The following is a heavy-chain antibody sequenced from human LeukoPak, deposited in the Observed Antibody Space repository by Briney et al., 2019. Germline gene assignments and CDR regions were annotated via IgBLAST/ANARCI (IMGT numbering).Heavy chain of an antibody. CDR3: ASALPFQLVH. V-gene: IGHV4-59*12. CDR1: GGSLSDYY. J-gene: IGHJ4*02. CDR2: IYYSGGT. D-gene: IGHD6-13*01. Sequence: SETLSLTCTVSGGSLSDYYWNWIRQPPGKGLEWIGYIYYSGGTNYNPSLKSRVTISVDKSKNQFSLKLSSVTAADTAVYYCASALPFQLVHWGQGTLVTVSS.